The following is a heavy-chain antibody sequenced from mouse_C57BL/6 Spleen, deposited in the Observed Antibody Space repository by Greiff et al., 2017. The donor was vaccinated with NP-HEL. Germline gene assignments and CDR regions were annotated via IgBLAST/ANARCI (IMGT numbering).Heavy chain of an antibody. CDR2: ISDGGSYT. J-gene: IGHJ1*03. Sequence: EVQVVESGGGLVKPGGSLKLSCAASGFTFSSYAMSWVRQTPEKRLEWVATISDGGSYTYYPDNVKGRFTISRDNAKNNLYLQMSHLKSEDTAMYYCARDPGSLWYFDGWGTGTTVTVSS. D-gene: IGHD6-2*01. CDR1: GFTFSSYA. CDR3: ARDPGSLWYFDG. V-gene: IGHV5-4*01.